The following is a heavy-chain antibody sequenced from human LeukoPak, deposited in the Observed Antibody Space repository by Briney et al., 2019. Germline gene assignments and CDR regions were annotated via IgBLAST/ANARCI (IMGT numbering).Heavy chain of an antibody. CDR3: ARDLGQYYDTSDNWFDP. V-gene: IGHV3-23*01. J-gene: IGHJ5*02. CDR2: ISGSGGST. Sequence: GGSLRLSCAASGFTFSSYGMSWVRQAPGKGLEWVSAISGSGGSTYYADSVKGRFTISRDNSKNTLNLQMNSLRAEDTAVYYCARDLGQYYDTSDNWFDPWGQGTLVTVSS. D-gene: IGHD3-22*01. CDR1: GFTFSSYG.